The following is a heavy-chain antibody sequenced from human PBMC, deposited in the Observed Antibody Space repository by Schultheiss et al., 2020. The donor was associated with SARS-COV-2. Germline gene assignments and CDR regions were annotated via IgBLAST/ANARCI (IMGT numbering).Heavy chain of an antibody. D-gene: IGHD6-6*01. V-gene: IGHV4-34*01. J-gene: IGHJ6*03. CDR3: ARGGLGGIAARRVYYYYYLDV. Sequence: SETLSLTCAVYGGSFSGYYWSWIRQPPGKGREWIGEINHSGSTNYNPSLKSRVTISVDTSKIQFSLKLSSVTAADTAVYYCARGGLGGIAARRVYYYYYLDVWGKGTTVTVSS. CDR2: INHSGST. CDR1: GGSFSGYY.